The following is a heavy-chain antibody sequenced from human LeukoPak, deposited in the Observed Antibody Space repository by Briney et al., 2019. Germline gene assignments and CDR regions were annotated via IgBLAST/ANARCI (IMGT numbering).Heavy chain of an antibody. CDR2: IIPIFGTA. CDR1: GGTFSSYA. J-gene: IGHJ4*02. V-gene: IGHV1-69*06. D-gene: IGHD4-17*01. Sequence: GASVKVSCTASGGTFSSYAISWVRQAPGQGLEWMGGIIPIFGTANYAQKFQGRVTITADKSTSTAYMELSSLRSEDTAVYYFHSRRDLTVTTTIDYWGQGTLVTVSP. CDR3: HSRRDLTVTTTIDY.